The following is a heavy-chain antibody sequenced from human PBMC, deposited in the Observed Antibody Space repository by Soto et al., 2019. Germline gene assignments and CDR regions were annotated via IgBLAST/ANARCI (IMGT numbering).Heavy chain of an antibody. CDR1: GGSFSGYY. V-gene: IGHV4-34*01. J-gene: IGHJ6*04. Sequence: TLSLTCAVYGGSFSGYYWSWIRQPPGKGLEWIGEINHSGSTNYNPSLKGRVTISVDTSKNQFSLKLSSVTAADTAVYYCARGGYSYGFSYYYYGMDVWGKGTTVTVSS. CDR2: INHSGST. D-gene: IGHD5-18*01. CDR3: ARGGYSYGFSYYYYGMDV.